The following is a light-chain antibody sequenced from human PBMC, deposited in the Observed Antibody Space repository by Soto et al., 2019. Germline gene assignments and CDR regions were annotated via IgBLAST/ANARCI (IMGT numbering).Light chain of an antibody. CDR2: EGS. J-gene: IGLJ2*01. V-gene: IGLV2-23*01. CDR3: CSYAGSSTLV. CDR1: SSDVGSYNL. Sequence: QSVLTQPASVSGSPGQSITISCTGTSSDVGSYNLVSWYQQHPGKAPKLMIYEGSKRPSGVSIRFSGSKSGNTASLTISGLQAEDEADYYCCSYAGSSTLVFGGGTQLTVL.